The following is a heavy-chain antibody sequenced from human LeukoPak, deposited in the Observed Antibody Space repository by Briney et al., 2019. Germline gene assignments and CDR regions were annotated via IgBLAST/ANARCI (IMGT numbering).Heavy chain of an antibody. CDR1: GYTFTTYY. CDR2: INPSGAST. CDR3: AREGVYDSNGYYYDH. V-gene: IGHV1-46*01. Sequence: ASVKVSCKASGYTFTTYYMHWVRQAPGQGLEWMGIINPSGASTSCAQKFQGRVTMTRDMSTSTVYMELSSLRSEDTAVYYCAREGVYDSNGYYYDHWGQGTPVTVSS. J-gene: IGHJ4*02. D-gene: IGHD3-22*01.